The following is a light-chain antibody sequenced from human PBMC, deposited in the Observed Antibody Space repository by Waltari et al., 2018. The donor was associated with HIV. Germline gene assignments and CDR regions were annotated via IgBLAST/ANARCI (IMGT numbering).Light chain of an antibody. CDR2: HDI. J-gene: IGLJ2*01. V-gene: IGLV3-1*01. CDR3: QAWDSSTVV. Sequence: SYELTQPPSVSVSPGQTASIPCSGDKLGDKYACWYQQKPGQSPVLVIDHDIPRPSGIPGRFSGSNSGNTATLTISGTQAMDEADYYCQAWDSSTVVFGGGTKLTVL. CDR1: KLGDKY.